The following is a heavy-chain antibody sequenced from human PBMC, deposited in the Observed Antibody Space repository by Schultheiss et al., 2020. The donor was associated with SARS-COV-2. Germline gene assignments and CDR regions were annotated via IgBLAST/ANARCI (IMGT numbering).Heavy chain of an antibody. J-gene: IGHJ6*02. D-gene: IGHD6-19*01. V-gene: IGHV4-38-2*02. CDR1: GGSISSYY. Sequence: SETLSLTCTVSGGSISSYYWGWIRQPPGKGLEWIGSIYHSGSTYYNPSLKSRVTISVDTSKNQFSLKLSSVTAADTAVYYCARELAVAGYYYYGMDVWGQGTTVTVSS. CDR3: ARELAVAGYYYYGMDV. CDR2: IYHSGST.